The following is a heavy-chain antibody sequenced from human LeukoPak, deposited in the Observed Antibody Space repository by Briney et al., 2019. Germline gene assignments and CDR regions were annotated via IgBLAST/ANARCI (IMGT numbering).Heavy chain of an antibody. D-gene: IGHD3-10*01. CDR3: ARIPGSGTYAPRDAFDI. CDR2: IYTSGST. Sequence: PSETLSLTCTVSSGSISSGSYYWSWIWQPGGKGLEWVGRIYTSGSTYYNPSLKSRVTISLDTSKNQFSLKLSSVTAADTAVYYCARIPGSGTYAPRDAFDIWGQGTMVTVSS. V-gene: IGHV4-61*02. J-gene: IGHJ3*02. CDR1: SGSISSGSYY.